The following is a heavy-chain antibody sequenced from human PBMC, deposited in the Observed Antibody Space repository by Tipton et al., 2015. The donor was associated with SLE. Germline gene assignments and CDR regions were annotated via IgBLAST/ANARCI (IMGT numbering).Heavy chain of an antibody. CDR3: AAERSSSWSYFDY. J-gene: IGHJ4*02. V-gene: IGHV4-34*01. CDR2: INQSGST. Sequence: TLSLTCAVYGGSFSGYYWSWIRQPPGKGLEWIGEINQSGSTNYNPSLKSRVTISVDTSKNQFSLKLSSVTAADTAVYYCAAERSSSWSYFDYWGQGTLVTVSS. D-gene: IGHD6-13*01. CDR1: GGSFSGYY.